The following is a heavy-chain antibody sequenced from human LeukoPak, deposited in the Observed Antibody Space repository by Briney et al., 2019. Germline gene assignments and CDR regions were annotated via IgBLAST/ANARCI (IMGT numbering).Heavy chain of an antibody. CDR1: GDSVSRSDSY. CDR2: IYYSGRT. CDR3: ARLAYSSGCR. J-gene: IGHJ4*02. V-gene: IGHV4-39*01. Sequence: SETLSLTCSVSGDSVSRSDSYWDWIRQPPGKGLEWIGTIYYSGRTYYSPSLKSRVTMSVDPSNNQFSLTLRSVTAADTAVYYCARLAYSSGCRWGQGTLVTVSS. D-gene: IGHD6-19*01.